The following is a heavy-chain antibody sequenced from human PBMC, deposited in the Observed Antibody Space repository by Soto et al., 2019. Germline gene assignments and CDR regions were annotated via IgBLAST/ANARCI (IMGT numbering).Heavy chain of an antibody. V-gene: IGHV4-39*01. D-gene: IGHD5-18*01. CDR3: AGRGYSYGYALYYYGMDV. Sequence: SETLSLTCTVSGGSISSSSYYWGWIRQPPGKGLEWIGSIYYSGSTYYNPSLKSRVTISVDTSKNQFSLKLSSVTAADTAVYYCAGRGYSYGYALYYYGMDVWGQGTTVP. J-gene: IGHJ6*02. CDR2: IYYSGST. CDR1: GGSISSSSYY.